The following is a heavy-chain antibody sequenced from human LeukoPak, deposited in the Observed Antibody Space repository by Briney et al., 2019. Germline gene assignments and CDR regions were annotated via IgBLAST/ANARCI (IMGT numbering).Heavy chain of an antibody. Sequence: GGSLRLSCAASVFTFSSYWMHWVRQAPGKGLVWVSRINSDGSSTSYADSVKGRFTISRDNAKNTLYLQMNSLRAEDTAVYYCVEGGSGNSPFDYWGQGTLVTVSS. V-gene: IGHV3-74*01. CDR1: VFTFSSYW. J-gene: IGHJ4*02. CDR2: INSDGSST. D-gene: IGHD3-10*01. CDR3: VEGGSGNSPFDY.